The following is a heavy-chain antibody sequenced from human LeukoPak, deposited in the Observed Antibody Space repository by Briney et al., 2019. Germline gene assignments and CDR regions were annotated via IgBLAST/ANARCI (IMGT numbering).Heavy chain of an antibody. CDR3: ARARRDSGYYKVDY. CDR2: INHSGSA. Sequence: SETLSLTCAVYGGSFSGYYWSWIRQPPGKGLEWIGEINHSGSANYNPSLKSRVTLSIDKSKDQFSLNLSSVTAADTAVYYCARARRDSGYYKVDYWGQGTLVTVSS. D-gene: IGHD3-3*01. CDR1: GGSFSGYY. J-gene: IGHJ4*02. V-gene: IGHV4-34*01.